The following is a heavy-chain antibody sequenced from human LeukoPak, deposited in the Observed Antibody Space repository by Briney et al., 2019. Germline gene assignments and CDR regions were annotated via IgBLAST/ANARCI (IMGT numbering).Heavy chain of an antibody. J-gene: IGHJ4*02. CDR2: ISGTGSYI. V-gene: IGHV3-21*01. CDR3: ARDVRSGVILFRGSGINF. Sequence: GGSLRLSCAASGFTFGTYTMNWVRQAPGKGLEWVSSISGTGSYIYYADLMKGRITVSRDNAKNSLYLQMNSLRAEDTAVYYCARDVRSGVILFRGSGINFWGQGTLVTVSS. D-gene: IGHD1-26*01. CDR1: GFTFGTYT.